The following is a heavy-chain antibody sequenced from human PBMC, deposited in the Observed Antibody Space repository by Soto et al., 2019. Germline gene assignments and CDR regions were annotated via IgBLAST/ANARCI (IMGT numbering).Heavy chain of an antibody. CDR3: AMGGGYRALDY. Sequence: EVQLLESGGSVVQPGGSLRLSCAASGFTFSSFGMSWVRQAPGKGLEWVSFISNSGDATHYADSVKGRFTISRDTSNNTLYVRMNTLTPGPSPVYYCAMGGGYRALDYWGQGTPVSVSS. D-gene: IGHD5-12*01. J-gene: IGHJ4*02. V-gene: IGHV3-23*01. CDR2: ISNSGDAT. CDR1: GFTFSSFG.